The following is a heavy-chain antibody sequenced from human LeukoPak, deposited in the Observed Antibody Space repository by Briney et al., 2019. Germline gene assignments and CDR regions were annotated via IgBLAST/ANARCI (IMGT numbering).Heavy chain of an antibody. CDR1: GFTFDDYA. J-gene: IGHJ5*02. V-gene: IGHV3-9*01. CDR3: AKDVSGSYNNWFDP. Sequence: GGSLRLSCAASGFTFDDYAMHWVRQAPGKGLEWVSGINWNSGSIGYADSVKGRFTISRDNAKNSLYLQMNSLRAEDTALYYCAKDVSGSYNNWFDPWGQGTLVTVSS. CDR2: INWNSGSI. D-gene: IGHD1-26*01.